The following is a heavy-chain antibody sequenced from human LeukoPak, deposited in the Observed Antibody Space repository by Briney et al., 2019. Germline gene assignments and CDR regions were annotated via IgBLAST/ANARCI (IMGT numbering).Heavy chain of an antibody. V-gene: IGHV3-23*01. CDR3: AKDRAGYSYGMFDS. CDR2: IVNSGGST. CDR1: GFTFSNYA. D-gene: IGHD5-18*01. J-gene: IGHJ4*02. Sequence: QSGGSLRLSCVASGFTFSNYAMSWVRQAPGKGLEWVSGIVNSGGSTYYADSVKGRLTIPRDNSKKTVYLQMSSLRGDDTAVYYCAKDRAGYSYGMFDSWGQGTLVTVSS.